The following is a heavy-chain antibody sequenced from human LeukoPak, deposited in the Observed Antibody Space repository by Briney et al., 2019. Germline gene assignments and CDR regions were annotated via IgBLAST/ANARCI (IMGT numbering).Heavy chain of an antibody. V-gene: IGHV3-21*01. J-gene: IGHJ4*02. Sequence: GGSLRLSCAGSEIRFRSYSMHWVRQAPGKGLDCVSSISGSSSDIYYAYSVQGRFTKSRDNAKNSLYLQMNSLRAEDTAVYYCETDSYGSGSYLIDYWGQGTLVTVSS. CDR3: ETDSYGSGSYLIDY. CDR2: ISGSSSDI. CDR1: EIRFRSYS. D-gene: IGHD3-10*01.